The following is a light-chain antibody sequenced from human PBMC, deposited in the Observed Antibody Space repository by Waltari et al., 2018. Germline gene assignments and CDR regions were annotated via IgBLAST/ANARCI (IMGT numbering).Light chain of an antibody. V-gene: IGKV1-6*01. CDR1: QGIRNE. Sequence: AIQMTQSPSSLSASVGDRVTIGCRASQGIRNELGWYQQKPGKAPKLLIYAASSLQSGVTSRFSGSGSGTDFTLTISSLQPDDFATYYCLQDYIYPWTFGQGTKVEV. CDR2: AAS. J-gene: IGKJ1*01. CDR3: LQDYIYPWT.